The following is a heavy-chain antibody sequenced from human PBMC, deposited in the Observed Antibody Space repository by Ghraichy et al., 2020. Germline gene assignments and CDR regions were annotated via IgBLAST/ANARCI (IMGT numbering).Heavy chain of an antibody. CDR1: GFTFSNAW. V-gene: IGHV3-15*01. CDR2: IKSKSDDGTT. D-gene: IGHD6-13*01. J-gene: IGHJ3*02. CDR3: TTYRLSSSYEKVAFDI. Sequence: GGSLRLSCAASGFTFSNAWMSWVRQAPGKGLEWVGRIKSKSDDGTTDYAAPVKVRFTISRDDSKNTMYLQMNSLKTEDTAVYDCTTYRLSSSYEKVAFDIWSQGQMVTVFS.